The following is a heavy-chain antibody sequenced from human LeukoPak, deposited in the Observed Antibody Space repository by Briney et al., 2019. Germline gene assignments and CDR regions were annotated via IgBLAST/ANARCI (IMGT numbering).Heavy chain of an antibody. D-gene: IGHD5-18*01. CDR1: GFTFSSYS. CDR3: ARDQWLQSNHYMDV. J-gene: IGHJ6*03. V-gene: IGHV3-21*01. CDR2: ISTSSSYI. Sequence: GGSLRLSCAASGFTFSSYSMNWVRQAPGKGLEWVSFISTSSSYIYYAESVKGRFTIFRDNAKNSLYLQMNSLRAEDTAVYYCARDQWLQSNHYMDVWGKGTTVTVSS.